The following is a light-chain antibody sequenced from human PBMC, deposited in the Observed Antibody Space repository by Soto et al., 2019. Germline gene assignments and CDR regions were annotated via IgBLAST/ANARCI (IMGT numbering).Light chain of an antibody. V-gene: IGKV3-20*01. Sequence: EIVLTQSPGTLSLSPGERATLSCRASQSVSSSFLAWYQQKPGQAPRLLIYGASSRATGIPDRFSGSGSGTDFTRTIGRLEPEDVAVYYCQQYDSSPLTFGGGTKVEIK. CDR1: QSVSSSF. J-gene: IGKJ4*01. CDR3: QQYDSSPLT. CDR2: GAS.